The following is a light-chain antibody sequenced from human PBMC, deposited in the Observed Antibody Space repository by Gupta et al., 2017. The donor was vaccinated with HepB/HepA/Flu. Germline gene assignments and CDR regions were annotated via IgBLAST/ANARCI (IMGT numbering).Light chain of an antibody. CDR3: QQYDTAHPRIT. CDR1: QSISSNL. V-gene: IGKV3-20*01. J-gene: IGKJ5*01. CDR2: GAS. Sequence: IVLTQSPGTLSLSPGERATLSCRASQSISSNLLAWYQHKPCQAPRLLIYGASSRATVIKDRFSGSGDGTDFTLTITRREPEDFLVYYCQQYDTAHPRITFGQGTLMEIK.